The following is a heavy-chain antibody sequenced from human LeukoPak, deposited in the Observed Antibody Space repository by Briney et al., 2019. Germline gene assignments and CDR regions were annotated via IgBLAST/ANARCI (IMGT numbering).Heavy chain of an antibody. J-gene: IGHJ4*02. V-gene: IGHV1-46*01. CDR3: ARATRRGVDY. D-gene: IGHD2-8*01. CDR2: INPSGGST. CDR1: GYTFTSYY. Sequence: ASVKVSCKASGYTFTSYYMHWVRQAPGQGLEWMGIINPSGGSTSYAQKFQGRVTMTRDTSISTAYMELSRLRSDDTAVYYCARATRRGVDYWGQGTLVTVSS.